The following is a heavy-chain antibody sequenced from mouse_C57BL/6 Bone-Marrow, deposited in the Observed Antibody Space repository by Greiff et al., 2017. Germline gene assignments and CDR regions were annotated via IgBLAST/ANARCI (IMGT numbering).Heavy chain of an antibody. CDR1: GYSITSGYY. V-gene: IGHV3-6*01. CDR2: ISYDGSN. J-gene: IGHJ2*01. CDR3: AREDSP. Sequence: EVQLVESGPGLVKPSQSLSLTCSVTGYSITSGYYWNWIRQFPGNKLEWMGYISYDGSNNYNPSLKNRISITRDTSKNQFFLKLNSVTTEDTATYYCAREDSPWGQGTTLTVSS.